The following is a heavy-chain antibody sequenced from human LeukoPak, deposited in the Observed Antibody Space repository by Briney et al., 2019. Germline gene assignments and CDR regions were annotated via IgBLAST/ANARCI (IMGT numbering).Heavy chain of an antibody. CDR2: IIPILGIA. J-gene: IGHJ4*02. V-gene: IGHV1-69*04. CDR3: ARESLTIFGVVIMDY. CDR1: GGTFSSYT. D-gene: IGHD3-3*01. Sequence: SVKVSCKASGGTFSSYTISWARQAPGQGLEWMGRIIPILGIANYAQKFQGRVTITADKSTSTAYMELSSLRSEDTAVYYCARESLTIFGVVIMDYWGQGTLVTVSS.